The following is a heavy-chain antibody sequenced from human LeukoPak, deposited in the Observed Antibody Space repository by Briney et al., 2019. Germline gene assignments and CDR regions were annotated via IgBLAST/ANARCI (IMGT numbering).Heavy chain of an antibody. D-gene: IGHD3-22*01. J-gene: IGHJ6*03. Sequence: SETLALTCAVYGGTFSDYYWTWIRQPPGQGLEWIGEMNPSGSTNYNTSLKSRVTISVDTSKNQLSLKLSSVTAADTALYYCARGRQDVTMIVVVMTAVSYYLDVWGKGTTVTVS. CDR3: ARGRQDVTMIVVVMTAVSYYLDV. V-gene: IGHV4-34*01. CDR2: MNPSGST. CDR1: GGTFSDYY.